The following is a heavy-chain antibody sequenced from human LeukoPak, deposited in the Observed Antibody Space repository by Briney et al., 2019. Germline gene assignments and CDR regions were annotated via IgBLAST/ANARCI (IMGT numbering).Heavy chain of an antibody. CDR3: AREAKGITMIVVVDY. J-gene: IGHJ4*02. V-gene: IGHV4-39*07. CDR2: IYYSGST. CDR1: GGSISSYY. D-gene: IGHD3-22*01. Sequence: SETLSLTCTVSGGSISSYYWNWIRQPPGKGLEWIGSIYYSGSTYYNPSLKSRVTISVDTSKNQFSLKLSSVTAADTAVYYCAREAKGITMIVVVDYWGQGTLVTVSS.